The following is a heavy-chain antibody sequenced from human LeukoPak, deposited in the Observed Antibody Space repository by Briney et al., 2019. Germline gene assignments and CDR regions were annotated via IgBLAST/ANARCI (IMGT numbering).Heavy chain of an antibody. J-gene: IGHJ6*03. CDR2: IYTSGST. V-gene: IGHV4-4*07. CDR3: ARDGIAVAADYYYYYMDV. Sequence: PSETLSLTCTVSGGSISSYYWSWIRQPAGKGLEWIGRIYTSGSTNYNPSLKSRVTMSVDTSKNQFSLKLSSVTAADTAVYYCARDGIAVAADYYYYYMDVWGKGTTVTISS. CDR1: GGSISSYY. D-gene: IGHD6-19*01.